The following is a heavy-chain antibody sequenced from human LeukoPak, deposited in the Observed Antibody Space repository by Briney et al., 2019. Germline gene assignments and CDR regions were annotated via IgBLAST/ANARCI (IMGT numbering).Heavy chain of an antibody. V-gene: IGHV1-2*06. CDR3: ARGHGIDSSGYYY. J-gene: IGHJ4*02. Sequence: ASVKVSCKASGYTFTGYYMHWVRQAPGQGLEWMGRINPNSGGTNYAQKFQGRVTMTRDTSISTAYMELSRLRSDDTAVYYCARGHGIDSSGYYYWGQGTLVTVSS. D-gene: IGHD3-22*01. CDR1: GYTFTGYY. CDR2: INPNSGGT.